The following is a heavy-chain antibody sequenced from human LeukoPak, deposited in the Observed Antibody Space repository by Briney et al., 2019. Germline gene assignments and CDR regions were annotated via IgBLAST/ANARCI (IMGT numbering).Heavy chain of an antibody. D-gene: IGHD3-22*01. CDR1: GFTFSSYW. CDR2: ISNDGTIT. Sequence: GGSLRLSCAASGFTFSSYWMHWVRQAPGKGLVWVSRISNDGTITSYADSVKGRFTVSRDNAKNTLYLQMNSLRAEDTAVYYCARRYYYDTSGYNFDYWGQGTLVTVSS. CDR3: ARRYYYDTSGYNFDY. J-gene: IGHJ4*02. V-gene: IGHV3-74*01.